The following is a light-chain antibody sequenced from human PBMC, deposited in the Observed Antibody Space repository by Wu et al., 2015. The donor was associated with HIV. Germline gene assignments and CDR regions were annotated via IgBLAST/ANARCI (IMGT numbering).Light chain of an antibody. J-gene: IGKJ2*03. CDR1: QSVSSSY. CDR2: GAS. Sequence: EIVLTQSPGTLSLSPGERATLSCRASQSVSSSYLAWYQQKPGQAPRLLIYGASSRATGIPDRFSGSGSGTDFTLTISRLEPEDFAVYYCQQYGSSPRYS. CDR3: QQYGSSPRYS. V-gene: IGKV3-20*01.